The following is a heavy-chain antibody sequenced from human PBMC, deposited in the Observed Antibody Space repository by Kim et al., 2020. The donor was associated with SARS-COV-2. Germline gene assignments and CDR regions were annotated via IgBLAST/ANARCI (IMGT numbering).Heavy chain of an antibody. CDR2: SYPQGGET. J-gene: IGHJ4*02. D-gene: IGHD1-26*01. Sequence: ASVKVSCKVSGSTLSELSLHWVRQPPGKGLEWMGGSYPQGGETIYSQKFQGRVIMTQDTSADTAYMDLSSLTSEDTAVYFCAAALTTRDWELANWGQGILVIVSS. CDR3: AAALTTRDWELAN. V-gene: IGHV1-24*01. CDR1: GSTLSELS.